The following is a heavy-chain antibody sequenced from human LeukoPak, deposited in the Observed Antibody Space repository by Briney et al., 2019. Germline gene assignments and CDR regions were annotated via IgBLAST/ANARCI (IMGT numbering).Heavy chain of an antibody. Sequence: SETLSLTCTISGGSISSYYWSWLRQPPGKGLEWIGDFSHSGNTNYNPSLNYNPSLKSRVTISVDTSKNQFSLKLTSVTAADTAVYYCARKDGYYYVDAFDIWGQGTMVTVSS. CDR3: ARKDGYYYVDAFDI. CDR2: FSHSGNT. D-gene: IGHD3-22*01. V-gene: IGHV4-59*01. J-gene: IGHJ3*02. CDR1: GGSISSYY.